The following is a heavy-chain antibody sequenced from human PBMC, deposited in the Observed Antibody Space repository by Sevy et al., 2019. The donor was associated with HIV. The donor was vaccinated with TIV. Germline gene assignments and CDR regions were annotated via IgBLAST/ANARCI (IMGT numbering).Heavy chain of an antibody. Sequence: SETLSLTCTVSGGSISSYYWSWIRQAPGKGLEWIGYIYYTGSTNYNPPLKSRVTISLDTSKNQFSLKVSSVTAADTAVYYCARGGFGELSKYWGQGTLVTVSS. CDR1: GGSISSYY. CDR3: ARGGFGELSKY. CDR2: IYYTGST. D-gene: IGHD3-10*01. J-gene: IGHJ4*02. V-gene: IGHV4-59*01.